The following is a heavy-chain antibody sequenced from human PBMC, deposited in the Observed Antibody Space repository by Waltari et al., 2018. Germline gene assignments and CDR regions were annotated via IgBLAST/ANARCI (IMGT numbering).Heavy chain of an antibody. J-gene: IGHJ1*01. V-gene: IGHV3-21*01. CDR3: ATLPRIAAHPLEYFQH. CDR2: ISSSSSYI. CDR1: GFTFSSYS. Sequence: EVQLVESGGGLVKPGGSLRLSCAASGFTFSSYSMNWAHQAPGKGLEWVSSISSSSSYIYNADSGKGRFTTSRDNAKNSLYLQMNSLRAEDTAVYYCATLPRIAAHPLEYFQHWGQGTLVTVSS. D-gene: IGHD6-6*01.